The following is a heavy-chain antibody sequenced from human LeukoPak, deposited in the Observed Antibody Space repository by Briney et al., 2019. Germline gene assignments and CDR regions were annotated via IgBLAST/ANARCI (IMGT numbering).Heavy chain of an antibody. Sequence: GGSLRLSCAASTFTFSSYWMSWVRKAPGKGLEWVATTKDDGSEKYYVDSVSGRFTISRDNAKNSLYLQMNSLRAEDTAVYYCARRGTYQNWFDPWGQGTLVTVSS. CDR2: TKDDGSEK. CDR1: TFTFSSYW. CDR3: ARRGTYQNWFDP. J-gene: IGHJ5*02. V-gene: IGHV3-7*01. D-gene: IGHD3-16*01.